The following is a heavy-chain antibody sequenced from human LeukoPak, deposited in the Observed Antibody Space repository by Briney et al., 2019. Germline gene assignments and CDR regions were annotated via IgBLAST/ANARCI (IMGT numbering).Heavy chain of an antibody. CDR2: IKRQMDGATT. J-gene: IGHJ4*02. CDR1: GFSFSEDW. V-gene: IGHV3-15*01. Sequence: GDSLRLSCVASGFSFSEDWMNWVRQAPGRGLEWLGRIKRQMDGATTDYAAPVKGRFIISSDDSKNTLSLQMNSLKTEDTAIYYCMTERYWPNGGYVHWGQGTLVTVSS. D-gene: IGHD2-8*01. CDR3: MTERYWPNGGYVH.